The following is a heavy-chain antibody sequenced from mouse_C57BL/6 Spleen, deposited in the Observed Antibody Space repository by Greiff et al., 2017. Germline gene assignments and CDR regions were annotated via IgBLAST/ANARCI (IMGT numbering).Heavy chain of an antibody. Sequence: VKLQESGAELVRPGASVTLSCKASGYTFTDYEMHWVKQTPVHGLEWIGAIDPETGGTAYNQKFKGKAILTADKSSSTAYMELRSLTSEDSAVYYCTRGTTVVVDFDYWGQGTTLTVSS. CDR3: TRGTTVVVDFDY. J-gene: IGHJ2*01. V-gene: IGHV1-15*01. CDR2: IDPETGGT. D-gene: IGHD1-1*01. CDR1: GYTFTDYE.